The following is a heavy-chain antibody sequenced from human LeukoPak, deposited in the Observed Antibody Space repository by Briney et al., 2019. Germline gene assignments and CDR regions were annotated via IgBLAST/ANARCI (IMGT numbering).Heavy chain of an antibody. CDR3: ARELAVAGTIFYFDY. D-gene: IGHD6-19*01. J-gene: IGHJ4*02. CDR1: GFTVSSNY. CDR2: IYSGGST. Sequence: PGGSLRLSCAAPGFTVSSNYMSWVRQAPGKGLEWVSVIYSGGSTYYADSVKGRFTISRDNSKNTLYLQMNSLRAEDTAVYYCARELAVAGTIFYFDYWGQGTLVTVSS. V-gene: IGHV3-66*01.